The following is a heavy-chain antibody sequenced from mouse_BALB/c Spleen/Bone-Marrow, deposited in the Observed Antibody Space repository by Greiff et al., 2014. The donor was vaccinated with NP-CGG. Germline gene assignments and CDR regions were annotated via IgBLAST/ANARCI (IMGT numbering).Heavy chain of an antibody. V-gene: IGHV1-67*01. CDR1: GYTFTDYA. J-gene: IGHJ2*01. D-gene: IGHD1-1*01. CDR2: INTYSGVA. CDR3: ARDYGSSHFDH. Sequence: QVQLQQPGPELVRPGVSVKISCKGSGYTFTDYAMHWVKQSHAKSLEWIGVINTYSGVANYNQKFKGKATMTVGKSSSTAYMELARLTSEDSAIYYCARDYGSSHFDHWGQGSTLTVSS.